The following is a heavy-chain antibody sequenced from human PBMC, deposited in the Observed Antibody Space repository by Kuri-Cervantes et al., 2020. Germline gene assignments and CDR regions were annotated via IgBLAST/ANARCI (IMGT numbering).Heavy chain of an antibody. J-gene: IGHJ5*02. CDR2: IYYSGST. D-gene: IGHD6-13*01. V-gene: IGHV4-31*03. CDR3: AKVPSTIYIAAAGPFDP. Sequence: LRLSCTVSGGSISSGGYYWSWIRQHPGKGLEWIGYIYYSGSTYYNPSLKSRVTISVDTSKNQFSLKLSSVTAADTAVYYCAKVPSTIYIAAAGPFDPWGQGTLVTVSS. CDR1: GGSISSGGYY.